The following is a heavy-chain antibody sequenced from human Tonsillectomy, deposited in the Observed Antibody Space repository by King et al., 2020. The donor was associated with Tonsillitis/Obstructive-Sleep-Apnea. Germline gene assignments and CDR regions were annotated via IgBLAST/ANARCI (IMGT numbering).Heavy chain of an antibody. CDR1: GYSFTSYW. J-gene: IGHJ3*01. CDR3: ARTYYDILTGYGGPLDG. Sequence: VQLVESGAEVKKPGESLKISCKGSGYSFTSYWIGWVRQMPGKGLEWMGIIYPGDSDTRYSPSFQGQVTISADKSISTAYLQWSSLKASDTAMYYCARTYYDILTGYGGPLDGWGQGTMVTVSS. V-gene: IGHV5-51*03. CDR2: IYPGDSDT. D-gene: IGHD3-9*01.